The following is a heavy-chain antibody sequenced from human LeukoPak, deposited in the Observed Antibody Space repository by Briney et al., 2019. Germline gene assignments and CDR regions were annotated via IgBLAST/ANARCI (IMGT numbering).Heavy chain of an antibody. CDR1: GFSFSRYA. CDR2: ISSNGGSK. D-gene: IGHD1-26*01. V-gene: IGHV3-64*01. Sequence: PGRSLTLSCAASGFSFSRYAMHWVRQAPGKGLEYVSAISSNGGSKFYGNSVKGRFTIYRDNSKSTLYLQLDSLRAEDMAVYYCARDALGAAIDYWGQGTLVIVSS. CDR3: ARDALGAAIDY. J-gene: IGHJ4*02.